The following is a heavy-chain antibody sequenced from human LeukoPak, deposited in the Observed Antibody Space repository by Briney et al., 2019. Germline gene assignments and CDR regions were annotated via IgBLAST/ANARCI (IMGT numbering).Heavy chain of an antibody. V-gene: IGHV4-34*01. CDR1: GGSFSGYY. CDR3: ASHLATAQTFDY. J-gene: IGHJ4*02. CDR2: INHSGST. D-gene: IGHD1-1*01. Sequence: PETLSLTCAVYGGSFSGYYWSWIRQPPGKGLEWIGEINHSGSTNYNPSLKSRVTISVDTSKNQFSLKLSSVTAADTAVYYCASHLATAQTFDYWGQGTLVTVSS.